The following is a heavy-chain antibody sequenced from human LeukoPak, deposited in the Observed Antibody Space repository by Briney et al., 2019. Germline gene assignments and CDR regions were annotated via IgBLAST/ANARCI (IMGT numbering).Heavy chain of an antibody. V-gene: IGHV3-23*01. J-gene: IGHJ4*02. Sequence: GGSLRLSCAASGFTFGSYAMSWVRQAPGKGLEWVSSISYNGGSTYHADSVKGRITISRDNSKNTLYLQMKSLRAEDTAVYCCAKDFPLDHWGQGTLVTVSS. CDR1: GFTFGSYA. CDR2: ISYNGGST. CDR3: AKDFPLDH.